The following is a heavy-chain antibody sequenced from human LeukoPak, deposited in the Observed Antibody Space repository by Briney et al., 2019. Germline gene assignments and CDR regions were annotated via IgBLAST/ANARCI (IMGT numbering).Heavy chain of an antibody. Sequence: GGSLRLSCAASGFTFSSYWMYWVRQAPGKGLVWVSRTNSDGSSTSHADSVKGRFTISRDNAKNTLYLQMNSLGAEDTAVYYCAREGGYSHAFDYWGQGTLVTVSS. V-gene: IGHV3-74*01. J-gene: IGHJ4*02. D-gene: IGHD3-22*01. CDR3: AREGGYSHAFDY. CDR1: GFTFSSYW. CDR2: TNSDGSST.